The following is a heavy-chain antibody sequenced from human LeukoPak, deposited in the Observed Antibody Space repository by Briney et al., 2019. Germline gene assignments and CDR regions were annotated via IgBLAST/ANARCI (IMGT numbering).Heavy chain of an antibody. CDR2: ISSSGNNI. D-gene: IGHD3-10*02. J-gene: IGHJ6*04. CDR3: AELGITMIGGV. CDR1: GFTFSSYE. V-gene: IGHV3-48*03. Sequence: GGSLRLSCAASGFTFSSYEMNWVRQAPGKGLEWVSYISSSGNNIFYADSVKGRFTISRDNAKNSLYLQMNSLRAEDTAVYYCAELGITMIGGVWGKGTTVTISS.